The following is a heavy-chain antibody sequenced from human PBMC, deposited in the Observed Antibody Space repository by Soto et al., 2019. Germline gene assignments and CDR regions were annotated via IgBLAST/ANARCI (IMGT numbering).Heavy chain of an antibody. V-gene: IGHV3-15*01. CDR3: TTYDHIWGSDRYRGAY. D-gene: IGHD3-16*02. CDR1: GFTFSNAW. Sequence: EVQLVESGGGLVKPGGSLRLSCAASGFTFSNAWMSWVRQAPGKGLEWVSRIKSKIDGGTMDHAAPVKGRFTISRDDSKNTLYLQIDSLATEDTAVYYCTTYDHIWGSDRYRGAYWGQGALLTGSS. CDR2: IKSKIDGGTM. J-gene: IGHJ4*02.